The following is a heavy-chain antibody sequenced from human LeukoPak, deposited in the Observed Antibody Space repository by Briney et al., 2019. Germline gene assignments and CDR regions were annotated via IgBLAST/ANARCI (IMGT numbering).Heavy chain of an antibody. D-gene: IGHD5-18*01. CDR3: AKGGEWIPPAFDI. J-gene: IGHJ3*02. CDR2: ISSSSSTI. CDR1: GFTFSSYS. V-gene: IGHV3-48*04. Sequence: TGGSLRLSCAASGFTFSSYSMNWVRQAPGKGLEWVSYISSSSSTIYYADSVKGRFTISRDNAKNSLYLQMNSLRAEDTAVYYCAKGGEWIPPAFDIWGQGTMVTVSS.